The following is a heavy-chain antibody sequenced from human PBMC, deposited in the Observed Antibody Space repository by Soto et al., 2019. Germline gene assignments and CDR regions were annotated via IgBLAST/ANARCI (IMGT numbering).Heavy chain of an antibody. Sequence: ASVKVSCKASGYTFINYYMHWVRQAPGKGLEWVSAISGSGGSTYYADSVKGRFTISRDNSKNTLYLQMNSLRAEDTAVYYCAKDQAGSGWYNLDFGMDVWGQGTTVTVSS. V-gene: IGHV3-23*01. J-gene: IGHJ6*02. CDR3: AKDQAGSGWYNLDFGMDV. D-gene: IGHD6-19*01. CDR2: ISGSGGST. CDR1: GYTFINYY.